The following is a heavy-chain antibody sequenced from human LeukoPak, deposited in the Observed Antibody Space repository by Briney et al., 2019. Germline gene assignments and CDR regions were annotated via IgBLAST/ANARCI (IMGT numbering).Heavy chain of an antibody. D-gene: IGHD1-26*01. Sequence: GASVKVSCKASGYTFTFYYMHWVRQAPGQGLEWMGRINPNSGGTNYAQKFQGRVTMTRDTSISTAYMELSRLRSDDTAVYYCASGGSYSFSGVDYFDYWGQGTLVTVSS. V-gene: IGHV1-2*06. CDR2: INPNSGGT. CDR3: ASGGSYSFSGVDYFDY. J-gene: IGHJ4*02. CDR1: GYTFTFYY.